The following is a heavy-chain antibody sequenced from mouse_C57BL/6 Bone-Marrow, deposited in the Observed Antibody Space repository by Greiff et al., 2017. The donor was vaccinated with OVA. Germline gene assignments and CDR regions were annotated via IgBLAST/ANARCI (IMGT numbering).Heavy chain of an antibody. J-gene: IGHJ1*03. CDR2: SRNKANDYTT. Sequence: EVHLVESGGGLVQSGRSLRLSCATSGFTFSDFYMEWVRQAPGKGLEWIAASRNKANDYTTEYSASVKGRFIVSRDTSQSILYLQMNALRAEDTAIYYCARGTTVVAPDWYFDVWGTGTTVTVSS. CDR1: GFTFSDFY. D-gene: IGHD1-1*01. CDR3: ARGTTVVAPDWYFDV. V-gene: IGHV7-1*01.